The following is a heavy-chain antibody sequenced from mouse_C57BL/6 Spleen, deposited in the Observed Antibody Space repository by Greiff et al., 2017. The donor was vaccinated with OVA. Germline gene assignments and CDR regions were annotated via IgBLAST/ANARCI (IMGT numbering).Heavy chain of an antibody. CDR1: GYTFTDYE. Sequence: VQLQQSGAELVRPGASVTLSCKASGYTFTDYEMHWVKQTPVHGLEWIGAIDPETGGTASNQKFKGKAILTADKSSSTAYMERRSLTSEDSAVYYGTRMGVIYYGNSGFAYWGQGTLVTVSA. D-gene: IGHD2-1*01. CDR3: TRMGVIYYGNSGFAY. J-gene: IGHJ3*01. CDR2: IDPETGGT. V-gene: IGHV1-15*01.